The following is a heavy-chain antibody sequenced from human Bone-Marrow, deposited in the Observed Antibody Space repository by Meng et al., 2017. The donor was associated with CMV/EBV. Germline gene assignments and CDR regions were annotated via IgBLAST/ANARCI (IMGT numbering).Heavy chain of an antibody. V-gene: IGHV1-69*05. Sequence: SVKVSCKASGYTFTGYYMHWVRQAPGQGLEWMGGIIPIFGTANYAQKFQGRVTITTDESTSTAYMELSSLRSEDTAVYYCARAYSSSWNYFDDWGQGTLVTVSS. D-gene: IGHD6-13*01. CDR1: GYTFTGYY. CDR3: ARAYSSSWNYFDD. J-gene: IGHJ4*02. CDR2: IIPIFGTA.